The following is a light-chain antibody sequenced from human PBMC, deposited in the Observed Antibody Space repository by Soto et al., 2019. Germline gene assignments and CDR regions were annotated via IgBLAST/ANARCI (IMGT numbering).Light chain of an antibody. Sequence: ENVLTQSPGTLSLSPGERATLSCRASQSVSCNYLAWYQQKPGQAPRLLVYGASSRATGIPDRFSGSGSGTDFTLTISRLEPEDFAVYYCQQYGSSRWTFGQGTKVEIK. CDR1: QSVSCNY. CDR3: QQYGSSRWT. V-gene: IGKV3-20*01. J-gene: IGKJ1*01. CDR2: GAS.